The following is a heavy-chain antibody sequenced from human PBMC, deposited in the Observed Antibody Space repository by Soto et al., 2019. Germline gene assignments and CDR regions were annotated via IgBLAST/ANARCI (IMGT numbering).Heavy chain of an antibody. Sequence: ASVKVSCKASGYTFTDHAIHWVRQVPGQGLEWMGWMNPNSGNTGYAQKFQGRVTMTRNTSISTAYMELSSLRSEDTAVYYCARTLYGDNVDYWGQGTLVTVSS. CDR3: ARTLYGDNVDY. V-gene: IGHV1-8*02. CDR1: GYTFTDHA. D-gene: IGHD4-17*01. J-gene: IGHJ4*02. CDR2: MNPNSGNT.